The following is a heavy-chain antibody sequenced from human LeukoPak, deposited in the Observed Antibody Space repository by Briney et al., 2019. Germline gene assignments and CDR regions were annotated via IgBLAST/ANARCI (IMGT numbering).Heavy chain of an antibody. CDR1: GFTFSTYA. CDR2: IGSSGGST. CDR3: AKGFCTSTSCPLGY. Sequence: PGGSLRLSCAASGFTFSTYAMSWVRQAPGKGPEWVSTIGSSGGSTYYADSVKGRFTVSRANSKNTLYLQMNTLRAEDTAVYYCAKGFCTSTSCPLGYWGRGTLVTVSS. V-gene: IGHV3-23*01. D-gene: IGHD2-2*01. J-gene: IGHJ4*02.